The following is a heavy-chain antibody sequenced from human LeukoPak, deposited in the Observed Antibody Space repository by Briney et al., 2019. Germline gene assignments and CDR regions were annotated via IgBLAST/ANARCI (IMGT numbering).Heavy chain of an antibody. D-gene: IGHD4-11*01. Sequence: SETLSLTCTVSGGSIRSYYWNWIRQPAGKGLEWIGRFFLSGTTNYNPSLKSRVTMSVDTSKNQFSLKLSSVTAADTAVYYCARDDSDYAFFDYWGQGTLVTVSS. CDR2: FFLSGTT. V-gene: IGHV4-4*07. CDR1: GGSIRSYY. J-gene: IGHJ4*02. CDR3: ARDDSDYAFFDY.